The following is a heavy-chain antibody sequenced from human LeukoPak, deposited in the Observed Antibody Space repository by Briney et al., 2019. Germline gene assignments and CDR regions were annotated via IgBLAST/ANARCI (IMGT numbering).Heavy chain of an antibody. J-gene: IGHJ5*02. Sequence: ASVKVSCKASGYTFTSYYMHWVRQAPGQGLEWMGIINPSGGSTSYAQKFQGRVTMTRDMSTSTVYMELSSLRSEDTAVYYCARDRSYYDSSPPLSWFDPWGQGTLVTVSS. CDR1: GYTFTSYY. CDR2: INPSGGST. V-gene: IGHV1-46*01. D-gene: IGHD3-22*01. CDR3: ARDRSYYDSSPPLSWFDP.